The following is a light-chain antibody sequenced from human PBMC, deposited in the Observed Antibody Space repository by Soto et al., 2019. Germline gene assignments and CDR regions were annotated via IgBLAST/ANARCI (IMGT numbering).Light chain of an antibody. J-gene: IGKJ5*01. CDR1: QSVSSSY. CDR3: QQYGSSPPVI. CDR2: GAS. V-gene: IGKV3-20*01. Sequence: EIVWTQSPGTLSLSPGERATLSCRASQSVSSSYLAWYQQKPGQAPRLLIYGASGRATGIQDRFSGSEDGTDFALTISRLEPEDHAVYYCQQYGSSPPVIFGQGTRLKNK.